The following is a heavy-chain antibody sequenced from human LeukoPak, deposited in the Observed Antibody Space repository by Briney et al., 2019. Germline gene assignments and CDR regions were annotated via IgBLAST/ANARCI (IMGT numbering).Heavy chain of an antibody. CDR3: AKAPRPWVGGATGSRYYFDY. J-gene: IGHJ4*02. D-gene: IGHD1-26*01. CDR1: GFTFSSYG. Sequence: GGSLRLSCAASGFTFSSYGMHWVRQAPGKGLEWVSVISYDGSNKYYADSVKGRFTISRDNSKNTLYLQMNSLRAEDTAVYYCAKAPRPWVGGATGSRYYFDYWGQGTLVTVSS. CDR2: ISYDGSNK. V-gene: IGHV3-30*18.